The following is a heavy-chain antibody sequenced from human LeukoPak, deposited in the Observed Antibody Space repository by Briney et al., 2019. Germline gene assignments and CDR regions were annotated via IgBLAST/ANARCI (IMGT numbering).Heavy chain of an antibody. V-gene: IGHV3-74*01. CDR2: INRDGSST. J-gene: IGHJ6*02. CDR1: GFTFSSYA. CDR3: ARDYQYGLDV. Sequence: GGSLRLSCAASGFTFSSYAMNWVRQAPGKGLVWVSHINRDGSSTNYADSVKGRFTISRDNAKNTLSLQMNSLRAEDTAVYYCARDYQYGLDVWGQGTTVTVSS.